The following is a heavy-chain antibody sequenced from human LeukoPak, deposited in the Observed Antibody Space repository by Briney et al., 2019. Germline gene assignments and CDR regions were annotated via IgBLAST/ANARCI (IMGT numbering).Heavy chain of an antibody. J-gene: IGHJ5*02. CDR1: GFTFSKAW. V-gene: IGHV3-15*01. CDR2: IKRNTDGGTT. CDR3: TTDIGDWFDP. Sequence: GGSLRLSCAASGFTFSKAWMSWVRQAPGKGLEWVGRIKRNTDGGTTDYTAPVKGRFTISRDDSKNTLYLQMNSLKTEDTAVYYCTTDIGDWFDPWGQGTLVTVSS. D-gene: IGHD3-10*01.